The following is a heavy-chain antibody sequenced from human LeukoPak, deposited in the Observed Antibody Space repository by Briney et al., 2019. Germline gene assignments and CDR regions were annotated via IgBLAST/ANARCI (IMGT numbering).Heavy chain of an antibody. V-gene: IGHV3-33*01. J-gene: IGHJ4*02. Sequence: GGSLRLSCAASGFTFSSFGMHWVRQAPGKGLEWVAFIWYDGSKKDYADSVKGRFTISRDNSENTLYLQMNSLKTEDTAVYYCTSGDYGRRTDYFDYWGQGTLVTVSS. CDR2: IWYDGSKK. CDR1: GFTFSSFG. CDR3: TSGDYGRRTDYFDY. D-gene: IGHD4-17*01.